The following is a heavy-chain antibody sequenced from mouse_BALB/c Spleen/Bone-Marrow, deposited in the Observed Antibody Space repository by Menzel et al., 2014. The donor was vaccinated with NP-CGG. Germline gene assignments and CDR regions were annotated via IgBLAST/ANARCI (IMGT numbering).Heavy chain of an antibody. CDR3: ASTAGTQYDYFAY. V-gene: IGHV1-67*01. CDR1: GYTFTGYA. D-gene: IGHD1-2*01. Sequence: VHLVESGPELVRPGVSVKISCKGFGYTFTGYAIHWVKQSHVKTLEWIGVISSYSGNTNYNQKFKGRATMTVDKSSSTAYMELAGLTSEDSAIYYCASTAGTQYDYFAYWGQGTTLTVSS. CDR2: ISSYSGNT. J-gene: IGHJ2*01.